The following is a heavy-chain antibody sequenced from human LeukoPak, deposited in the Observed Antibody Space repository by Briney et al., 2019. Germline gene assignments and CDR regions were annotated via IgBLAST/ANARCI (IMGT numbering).Heavy chain of an antibody. CDR2: IKQDGSEK. J-gene: IGHJ4*02. V-gene: IGHV3-7*03. D-gene: IGHD3-10*01. Sequence: GGSLRLSCTASGFTFSSYWMSWVRQAPGKGLEWVANIKQDGSEKYYVDSVKGRFTISRDNSKNTLYLQMNSLRAEDTAIYYCARELFDFDYWGQGTLVTVSS. CDR1: GFTFSSYW. CDR3: ARELFDFDY.